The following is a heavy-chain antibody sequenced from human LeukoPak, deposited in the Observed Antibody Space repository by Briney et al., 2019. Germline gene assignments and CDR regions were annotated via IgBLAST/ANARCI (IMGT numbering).Heavy chain of an antibody. V-gene: IGHV3-72*01. Sequence: PGGSLRLSCAASGFTFSDHYMDWVRQAPGKGLEWVGRTRNKANSYTTEYAASVKGRFTISRDDSKNSLYLQMNSLRAEDTAVYYCATLHWGVTTPDAFDIWGQGTMVTVSS. CDR1: GFTFSDHY. D-gene: IGHD7-27*01. CDR3: ATLHWGVTTPDAFDI. J-gene: IGHJ3*02. CDR2: TRNKANSYTT.